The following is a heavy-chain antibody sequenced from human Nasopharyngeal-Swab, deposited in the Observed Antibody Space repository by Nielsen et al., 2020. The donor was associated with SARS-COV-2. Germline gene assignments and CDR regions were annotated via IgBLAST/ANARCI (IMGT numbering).Heavy chain of an antibody. CDR1: GFTFSSYW. J-gene: IGHJ2*01. Sequence: GESLKISCAASGFTFSSYWMHWVRQAPGKGLVWVSRINSDGSSTSYADSVKGRFTISRDNAKNTLYLQMNSLRAEDTAVYYCARDSAPYSSSWYRRVYWYFDLWGRGTLVTVSS. D-gene: IGHD6-13*01. V-gene: IGHV3-74*01. CDR2: INSDGSST. CDR3: ARDSAPYSSSWYRRVYWYFDL.